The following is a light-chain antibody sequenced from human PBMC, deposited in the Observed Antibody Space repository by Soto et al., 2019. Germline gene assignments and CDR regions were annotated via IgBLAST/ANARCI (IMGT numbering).Light chain of an antibody. V-gene: IGKV3-20*01. Sequence: EIVLTQSPGTLSLSPGKRATLSCSASQSISSSYLAWYQQRPGQAPRLLIYGAYSRATGITDRFSGSGSGTDFTLTISRLEPEDFAVYYCQQYGSSPWTVGPGTKVEIK. J-gene: IGKJ1*01. CDR2: GAY. CDR3: QQYGSSPWT. CDR1: QSISSSY.